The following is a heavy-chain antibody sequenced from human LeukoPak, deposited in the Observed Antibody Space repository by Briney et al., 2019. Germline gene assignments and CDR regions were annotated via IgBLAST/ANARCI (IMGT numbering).Heavy chain of an antibody. CDR2: INWNGGRT. CDR3: AKEYDFWSGYLGRLYYFDY. D-gene: IGHD3-3*01. Sequence: GGSLRLSCAASGFTFDDYGMSWVRQAPGKGLEWVSTINWNGGRTGYADSVKGRFTISRDNSKNTLYLQMNSLRAEDTAVYYCAKEYDFWSGYLGRLYYFDYWGQGTLVTVSS. J-gene: IGHJ4*02. CDR1: GFTFDDYG. V-gene: IGHV3-20*04.